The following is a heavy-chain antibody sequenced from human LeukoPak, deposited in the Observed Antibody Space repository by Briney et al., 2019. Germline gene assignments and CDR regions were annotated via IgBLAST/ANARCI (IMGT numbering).Heavy chain of an antibody. CDR2: IIPIFGTA. CDR1: GGTFSSCA. Sequence: GSSVKVSCKASGGTFSSCAISWVRQAPGQGLEWMGGIIPIFGTANYAQKFQGRVTITADESTSTAYMELSSLRSEDTAVYYCARDGGYCSGGSCSNYWGQGTLVTVSS. D-gene: IGHD2-15*01. V-gene: IGHV1-69*01. CDR3: ARDGGYCSGGSCSNY. J-gene: IGHJ4*02.